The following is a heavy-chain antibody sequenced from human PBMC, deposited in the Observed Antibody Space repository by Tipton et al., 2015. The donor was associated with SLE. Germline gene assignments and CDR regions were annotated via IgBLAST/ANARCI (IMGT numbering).Heavy chain of an antibody. Sequence: TLSLTCTVSGGSISNYYWSWIRQSPGKGLEWIGYIYYSGHTDYNPSLKSRVTLSVDTSKSQFSFSLRLSSVTAADTAVYYCARRDGLDGFDIWGQGTLVTASS. CDR3: ARRDGLDGFDI. V-gene: IGHV4-59*01. CDR1: GGSISNYY. D-gene: IGHD3-22*01. CDR2: IYYSGHT. J-gene: IGHJ3*02.